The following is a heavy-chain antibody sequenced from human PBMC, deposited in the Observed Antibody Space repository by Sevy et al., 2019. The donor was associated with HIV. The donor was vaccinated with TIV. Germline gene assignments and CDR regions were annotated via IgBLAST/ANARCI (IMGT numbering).Heavy chain of an antibody. Sequence: SETLSLTCTVSGDSFSSYFWAWIRQPAGKGLEWIGRINTSGSTNYNPSLKSRVTMSVDTSKSQFSLKVTYLTAADTAIYFCARSNWVTATNGFSKSYYFDYWGQGSLVTVSS. D-gene: IGHD7-27*01. J-gene: IGHJ4*02. CDR1: GDSFSSYF. CDR3: ARSNWVTATNGFSKSYYFDY. V-gene: IGHV4-4*07. CDR2: INTSGST.